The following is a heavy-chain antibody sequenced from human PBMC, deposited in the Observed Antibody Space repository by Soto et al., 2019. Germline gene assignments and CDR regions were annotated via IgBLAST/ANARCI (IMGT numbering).Heavy chain of an antibody. V-gene: IGHV4-34*01. CDR1: GGSFSGYY. CDR3: ARTVGFSSGGSCSPLLY. J-gene: IGHJ4*02. CDR2: INHSGST. D-gene: IGHD2-15*01. Sequence: PSETLSLTCAVYGGSFSGYYWSWIRQPPGKGLEWIGEINHSGSTNYNPSLKSRVTISVDTSKNQFSLKLSSVTAADTAVYYCARTVGFSSGGSCSPLLYWGQGTLVTVAS.